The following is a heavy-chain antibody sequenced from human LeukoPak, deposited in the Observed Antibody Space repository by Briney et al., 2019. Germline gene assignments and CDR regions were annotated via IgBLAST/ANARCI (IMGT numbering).Heavy chain of an antibody. CDR2: IDANAKTT. Sequence: GGSLRLSCAASGFTFSNYWLHWVRQAPGKGLVWVSRIDANAKTTSYADSVKGRFTISTDNAKKTLYLQMNSLRAEDTAVYYCARDPWTDYYYYMDVWGKRTTVTVSS. CDR1: GFTFSNYW. V-gene: IGHV3-74*01. J-gene: IGHJ6*03. D-gene: IGHD1-1*01. CDR3: ARDPWTDYYYYMDV.